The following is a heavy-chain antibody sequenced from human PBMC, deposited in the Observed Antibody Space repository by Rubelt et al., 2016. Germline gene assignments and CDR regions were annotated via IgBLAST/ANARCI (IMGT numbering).Heavy chain of an antibody. J-gene: IGHJ3*02. V-gene: IGHV5-51*01. D-gene: IGHD2-21*02. CDR3: AGRGANCGGDCTYDAFDI. CDR1: GYSFTSYW. CDR2: IYPGDPDT. Sequence: EVQLVQSGAEVKKPGESLKISCKGSGYSFTSYWIAWVRQMPGKGLEWMGVIYPGDPDTRYSPSFQGQVTISADKSINTAYLQWSSLKASDTAMDYCAGRGANCGGDCTYDAFDIWGQGTTVTVSS.